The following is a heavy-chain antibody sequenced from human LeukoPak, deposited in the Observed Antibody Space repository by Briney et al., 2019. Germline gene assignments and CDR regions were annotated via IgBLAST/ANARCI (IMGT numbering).Heavy chain of an antibody. CDR2: IYYSGST. V-gene: IGHV4-31*03. Sequence: SETLSLTCTVSGGSISSGGYYWSWIRQHPGKGLEWIGYIYYSGSTYYNPSLKSRVTISVDTSKNQFSLKLSSVTAADTAVYYCAREGCSSASCYRGGWFDPWGQGTLVTVSS. J-gene: IGHJ5*02. D-gene: IGHD2-2*01. CDR3: AREGCSSASCYRGGWFDP. CDR1: GGSISSGGYY.